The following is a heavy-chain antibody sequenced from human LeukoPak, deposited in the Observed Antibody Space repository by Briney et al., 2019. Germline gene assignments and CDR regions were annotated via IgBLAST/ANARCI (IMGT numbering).Heavy chain of an antibody. Sequence: GGSLRLSCAASGFTFSNHWMHWVRHAPEKGLMWLSRINVDGSRTTYADSVEGRFTISRDNSKNTLYLQMNSLRAEDTAVYYCAKDLGYCSSTSCRGVDYWGQGTLVTVSS. CDR1: GFTFSNHW. CDR3: AKDLGYCSSTSCRGVDY. V-gene: IGHV3-74*03. J-gene: IGHJ4*02. CDR2: INVDGSRT. D-gene: IGHD2-2*01.